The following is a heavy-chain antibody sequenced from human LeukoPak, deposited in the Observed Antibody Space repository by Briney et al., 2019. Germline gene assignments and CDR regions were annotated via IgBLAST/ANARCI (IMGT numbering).Heavy chain of an antibody. D-gene: IGHD5/OR15-5a*01. V-gene: IGHV3-7*01. CDR3: ARVGYNVWNFEN. CDR1: GFTFSSYW. Sequence: GGSLRLSCAASGFTFSSYWMSWVRQAPGKGLQSVAYISQDVSHKYYVDSVKGRFTISRDNAKNSLHLEMNGLRAEDTALYYCARVGYNVWNFENWGQGTLVTVSS. J-gene: IGHJ4*02. CDR2: ISQDVSHK.